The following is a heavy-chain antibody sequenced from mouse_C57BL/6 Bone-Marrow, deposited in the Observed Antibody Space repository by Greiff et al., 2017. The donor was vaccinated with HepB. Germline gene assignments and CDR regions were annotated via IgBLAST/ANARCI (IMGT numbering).Heavy chain of an antibody. Sequence: QVQLQQPGAELVKPGASVKLSCKASGYTFTSYWMQWVKQRPGQGLEWIGEIDPSDSYTNYNQKFKGKATLTVDTSSSTAYMQLSSLTSEDSVVYYCARGIYYDHDGDFSYAMDYWGQGTSVTVSS. CDR2: IDPSDSYT. J-gene: IGHJ4*01. D-gene: IGHD2-4*01. V-gene: IGHV1-50*01. CDR1: GYTFTSYW. CDR3: ARGIYYDHDGDFSYAMDY.